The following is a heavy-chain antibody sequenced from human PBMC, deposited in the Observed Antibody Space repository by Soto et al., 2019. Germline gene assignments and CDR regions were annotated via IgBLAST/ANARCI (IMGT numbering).Heavy chain of an antibody. CDR1: GGSISSGGYY. J-gene: IGHJ5*02. V-gene: IGHV4-31*03. CDR3: ARGLSIVGASNWFDP. CDR2: IYYSGST. D-gene: IGHD1-26*01. Sequence: SETLSLTCTVSGGSISSGGYYWSWIRQHPGKGLEWIGYIYYSGSTYYNPSLKSRVTISVDTSKNQFSLKLSSVTAADTAVYYCARGLSIVGASNWFDPWGQGTLVTVSS.